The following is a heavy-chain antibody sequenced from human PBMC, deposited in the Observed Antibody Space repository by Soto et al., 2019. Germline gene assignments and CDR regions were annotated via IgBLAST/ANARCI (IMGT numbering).Heavy chain of an antibody. V-gene: IGHV3-23*01. J-gene: IGHJ4*02. D-gene: IGHD6-13*01. CDR1: GFTFSSYA. CDR3: VRGKVAAGFDY. Sequence: PGGSLRLSCAASGFTFSSYAMSWVRQAPGKGLVWVSGISDDDTSTNYADSVKGRFTISRDNAKNTLYLQMTSLRVEDTAIYYCVRGKVAAGFDYWGQGALVTVSS. CDR2: ISDDDTST.